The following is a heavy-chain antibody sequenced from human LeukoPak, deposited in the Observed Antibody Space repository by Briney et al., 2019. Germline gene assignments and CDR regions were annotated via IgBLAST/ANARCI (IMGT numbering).Heavy chain of an antibody. CDR3: ARDATYCTNGVCYTRFDY. D-gene: IGHD2-8*01. CDR2: MNLDGSEK. J-gene: IGHJ4*02. V-gene: IGHV3-7*01. Sequence: GGSLRLSCAASGFTFTSHWTSWVRQAPGKGLEWVARMNLDGSEKYYVDSVKGRFTISRDNAKTSLYLEMNSLRAEDTAVYYCARDATYCTNGVCYTRFDYWGQGTLVTVSS. CDR1: GFTFTSHW.